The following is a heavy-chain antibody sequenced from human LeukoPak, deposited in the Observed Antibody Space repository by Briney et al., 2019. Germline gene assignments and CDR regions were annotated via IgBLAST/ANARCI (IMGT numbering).Heavy chain of an antibody. Sequence: PGGSLRLSCVASGFSFSSYWMAWVRQAPGKGLEWVANIKYDGSHKYYVDSVKGRFTISRDNAKNSVYLQMNSLRVDDTAVYFCASSHDSSGNDWGQGTMSPSPQ. CDR3: ASSHDSSGND. J-gene: IGHJ4*02. V-gene: IGHV3-7*01. CDR2: IKYDGSHK. CDR1: GFSFSSYW. D-gene: IGHD3-22*01.